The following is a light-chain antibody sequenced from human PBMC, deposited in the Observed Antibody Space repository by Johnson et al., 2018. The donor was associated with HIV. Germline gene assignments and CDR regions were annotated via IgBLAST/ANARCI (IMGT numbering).Light chain of an antibody. CDR1: TSNFENYY. J-gene: IGLJ1*01. V-gene: IGLV1-51*01. CDR2: DNN. CDR3: GTWDSSLIVSL. Sequence: QSVLTQPPSVSAAPGQRVTISCSGSTSNFENYYVSWYQHLPGTAPKLLIYDNNKRPSGIPDRFSGSKSGTSATLGITGLQTGDEADYYCGTWDSSLIVSLFGTGTKVTFL.